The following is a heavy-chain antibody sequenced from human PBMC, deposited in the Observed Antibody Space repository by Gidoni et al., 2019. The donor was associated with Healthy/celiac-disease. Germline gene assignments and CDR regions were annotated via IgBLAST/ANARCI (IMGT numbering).Heavy chain of an antibody. Sequence: QVQLVESGGGVVQPGRSLRLSCAASGFPLCTSAMHWGRLAQGKGLGWVAVISNDGSNKYYADSVKGRFTISRDNSKNTLYLQMNSLRAEDTAVYYCARVGDCSGGSCYHYFDYWGQGTLVTVSS. CDR1: GFPLCTSA. J-gene: IGHJ4*02. D-gene: IGHD2-15*01. CDR3: ARVGDCSGGSCYHYFDY. V-gene: IGHV3-30-3*01. CDR2: ISNDGSNK.